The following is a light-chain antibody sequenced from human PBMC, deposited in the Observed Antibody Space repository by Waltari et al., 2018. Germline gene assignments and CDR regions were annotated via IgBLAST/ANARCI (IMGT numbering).Light chain of an antibody. CDR2: EVS. J-gene: IGLJ1*01. Sequence: QSALTQPASVSGSPGQSITISCTGTSSDVGSYNLVSWYQQDPGKAPKLIISEVSKPPSGVSNRFSGSKSVNTASPTISGLQAEDEADYYCCSYAGTNTYVFGTGTKVTVL. CDR3: CSYAGTNTYV. V-gene: IGLV2-23*02. CDR1: SSDVGSYNL.